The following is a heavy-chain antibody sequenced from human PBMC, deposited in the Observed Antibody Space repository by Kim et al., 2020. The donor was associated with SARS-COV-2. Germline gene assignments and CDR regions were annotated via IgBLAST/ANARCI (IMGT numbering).Heavy chain of an antibody. J-gene: IGHJ4*02. V-gene: IGHV4-39*01. CDR2: IYYSGST. CDR3: ASLPPREQQLVDY. Sequence: SETLSLTCTVSGGSISSSSYYWGWIRQPPGKGLEWIGSIYYSGSTYYNPSLKSRVTISVDTSKNQFSLKLSSVTAADTAVYYCASLPPREQQLVDYWGQGTLVTVSS. CDR1: GGSISSSSYY. D-gene: IGHD6-13*01.